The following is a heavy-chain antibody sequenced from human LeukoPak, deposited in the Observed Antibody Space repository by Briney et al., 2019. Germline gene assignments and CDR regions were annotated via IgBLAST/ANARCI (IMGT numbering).Heavy chain of an antibody. CDR3: AYGAAPPYYYGMDV. CDR1: GFTFSSYW. V-gene: IGHV3-7*01. J-gene: IGHJ6*02. Sequence: QAGGSLRLSCAASGFTFSSYWRSWVRQAPGKGLEWVANIKQDGSEKYYVDSVKGRFTISRDNAKNSLYLQMNSLRAEDTAVYYCAYGAAPPYYYGMDVWGQGTTVTVSS. CDR2: IKQDGSEK. D-gene: IGHD3-10*01.